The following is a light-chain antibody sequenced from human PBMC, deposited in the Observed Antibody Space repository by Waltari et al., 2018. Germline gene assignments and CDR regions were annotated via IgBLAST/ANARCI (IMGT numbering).Light chain of an antibody. J-gene: IGLJ1*01. CDR1: STDLASYNL. V-gene: IGLV2-23*01. Sequence: QSALSQPASVSGSPGQSLTITCTGASTDLASYNLVAWYQHHPNRAPKLIIYQDTKRPAGISHRFSGAKSGATAALRISGLQADDEADYYCCSYTGSSTSDGCGGGTKVTVL. CDR3: CSYTGSSTSDG. CDR2: QDT.